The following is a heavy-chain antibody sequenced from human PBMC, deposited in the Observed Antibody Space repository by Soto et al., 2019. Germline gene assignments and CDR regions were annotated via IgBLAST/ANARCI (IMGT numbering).Heavy chain of an antibody. CDR2: VHYSGSI. D-gene: IGHD3-16*01. V-gene: IGHV4-30-4*08. CDR3: VREDGGGDREYYGLDV. J-gene: IGHJ6*02. CDR1: GGSISYEYYH. Sequence: QVQLQQSGPGLVKPSQTLSLTCTVSGGSISYEYYHWTWIRQSPGKGLEWIGYVHYSGSIMYNPSFKSRVTISVDTSMNQFSLHLSSATAAVTAVYFCVREDGGGDREYYGLDVWGQGTTVTVSS.